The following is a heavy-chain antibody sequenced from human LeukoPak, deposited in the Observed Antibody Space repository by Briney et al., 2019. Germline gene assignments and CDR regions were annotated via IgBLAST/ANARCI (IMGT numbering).Heavy chain of an antibody. V-gene: IGHV4-34*01. CDR3: ARVLIAVVGFDY. Sequence: SETLSLTCAVYGGSFSGYYWSWIRQPPGKGLEWIGEINHSGGTNYNPSLKSRVTISLDTSKNHFSLKLTSVTAADTAVYYCARVLIAVVGFDYWGQGALVTVSS. J-gene: IGHJ4*02. CDR1: GGSFSGYY. CDR2: INHSGGT. D-gene: IGHD3-22*01.